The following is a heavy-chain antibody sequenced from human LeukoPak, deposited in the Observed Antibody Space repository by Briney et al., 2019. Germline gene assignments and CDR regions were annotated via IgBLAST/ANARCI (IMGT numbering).Heavy chain of an antibody. CDR2: IYYSGST. Sequence: PSETLSLTCTVSGGSISSSSYYWGWIRQPPGKGLEWIGSIYYSGSTYYNPSLKSRVTISVDTSKNQFSLKLSSVTAADTAVYYCARDSRAVVGATNWFDPWGQGTLVTVSS. V-gene: IGHV4-39*07. CDR3: ARDSRAVVGATNWFDP. CDR1: GGSISSSSYY. D-gene: IGHD1-26*01. J-gene: IGHJ5*02.